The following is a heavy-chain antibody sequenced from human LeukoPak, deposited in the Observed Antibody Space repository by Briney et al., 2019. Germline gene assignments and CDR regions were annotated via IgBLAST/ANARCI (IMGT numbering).Heavy chain of an antibody. CDR2: IWFDGSNK. J-gene: IGHJ6*02. Sequence: GGSLRLSCAASGFTFRSSGMHWVRQAPGKGLEWVAVIWFDGSNKYYADSVEGRFTISRDNIKNTLYLQMNSLRAEDTAAYYCARANTVTSNYYYGMDVWGQGTTVTVSS. V-gene: IGHV3-33*01. D-gene: IGHD4-17*01. CDR3: ARANTVTSNYYYGMDV. CDR1: GFTFRSSG.